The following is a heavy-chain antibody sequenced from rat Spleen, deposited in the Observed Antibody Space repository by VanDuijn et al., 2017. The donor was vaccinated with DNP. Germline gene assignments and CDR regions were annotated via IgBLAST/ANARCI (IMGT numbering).Heavy chain of an antibody. D-gene: IGHD1-11*01. CDR1: GFTFSNYD. CDR3: TRPRGSYGGYRVDA. Sequence: EVQLVESGGDLVQPGRSLKLSCEVSGFTFSNYDMAWVRQAPTKGLEWVALISPDGDRTYYRDSVKGRFTVSRNNAESTLHLQMDSLRSEDTATYYCTRPRGSYGGYRVDAWGQGISVSVSS. CDR2: ISPDGDRT. V-gene: IGHV5-27*01. J-gene: IGHJ4*01.